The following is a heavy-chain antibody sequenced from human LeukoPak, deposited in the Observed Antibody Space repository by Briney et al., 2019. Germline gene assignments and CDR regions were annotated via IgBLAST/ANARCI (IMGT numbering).Heavy chain of an antibody. CDR2: MNEYGSEI. J-gene: IGHJ6*03. Sequence: PGGSLRLSCVASGFSFSGFSMSWVRQAPGKGLEWVAKMNEYGSEIFYVDSVKGRFTISRDNAKNSLFLQMNSLRAEDTAVYYCARVLRYCSGGNCYSGGLGYMDVWGKGTTVTISS. CDR3: ARVLRYCSGGNCYSGGLGYMDV. D-gene: IGHD2-15*01. V-gene: IGHV3-7*03. CDR1: GFSFSGFS.